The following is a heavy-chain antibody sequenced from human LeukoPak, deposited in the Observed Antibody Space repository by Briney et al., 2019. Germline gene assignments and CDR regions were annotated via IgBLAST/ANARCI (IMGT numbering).Heavy chain of an antibody. CDR2: ISPQSGNT. CDR1: GYTLTSYC. Sequence: ASVKVSCKASGYTLTSYCINWMRQAPGQGLEWMGWISPQSGNTNYAQKVQGRLTLTTDRSTNTAYMELRSLRSDDTAVYYCARAAYGDEGGEGPMVTVYS. V-gene: IGHV1-18*01. J-gene: IGHJ4*02. D-gene: IGHD4-17*01. CDR3: ARAAYGDE.